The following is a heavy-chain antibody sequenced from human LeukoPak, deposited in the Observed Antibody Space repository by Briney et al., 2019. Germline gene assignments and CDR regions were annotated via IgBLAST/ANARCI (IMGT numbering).Heavy chain of an antibody. CDR1: GFTVSSNY. CDR2: IYSGGST. Sequence: GGSLRLSCAASGFTVSSNYMSWVRQAPGKGLEWVSVIYSGGSTYYADSVKGRFTISRDNSKNTLYLQMNSLRAEDTAVYYCARGSGSYYDSSGHYYFDYWGQGTLVTVSS. D-gene: IGHD3-22*01. CDR3: ARGSGSYYDSSGHYYFDY. J-gene: IGHJ4*02. V-gene: IGHV3-53*01.